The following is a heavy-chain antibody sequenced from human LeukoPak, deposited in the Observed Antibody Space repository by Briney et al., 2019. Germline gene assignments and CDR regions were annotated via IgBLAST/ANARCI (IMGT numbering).Heavy chain of an antibody. D-gene: IGHD3-22*01. CDR3: ATPYDSSGYYLYYFDY. Sequence: ASVKVSCKVSGYTLTELSMHWVRQAPGNGVEWMGGFDPEDGETIYAQKFQGRVSMTEDTSTDTAYMELSSLRSEDTAVYYCATPYDSSGYYLYYFDYWGQGTLVTVSS. CDR2: FDPEDGET. CDR1: GYTLTELS. V-gene: IGHV1-24*01. J-gene: IGHJ4*02.